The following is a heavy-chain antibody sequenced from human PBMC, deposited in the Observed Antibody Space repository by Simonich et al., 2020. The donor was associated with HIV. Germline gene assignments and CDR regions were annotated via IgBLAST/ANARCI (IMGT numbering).Heavy chain of an antibody. Sequence: EVQLLESGGGLVQPGGSLRLSCAASGFTFSSYAMSWVRQAPGKGLEWVSGISGSGGSTNYADTVKGRFTISRDNSKNTLYLQMNSLRAEDTAVYYCAKDRYYNFWSGYYDYWGQGTLVTVSS. V-gene: IGHV3-23*01. CDR1: GFTFSSYA. D-gene: IGHD3-3*01. J-gene: IGHJ4*02. CDR2: ISGSGGST. CDR3: AKDRYYNFWSGYYDY.